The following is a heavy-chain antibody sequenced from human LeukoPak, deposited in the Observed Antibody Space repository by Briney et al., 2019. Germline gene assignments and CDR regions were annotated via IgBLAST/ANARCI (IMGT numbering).Heavy chain of an antibody. CDR3: AREGGSCYYWRCYYMDV. CDR1: GFTFSGYG. V-gene: IGHV3-30*02. CDR2: IRYDGSNK. J-gene: IGHJ6*03. Sequence: GGSLRLSCAASGFTFSGYGMHWVRQAPGKGLEWVTYIRYDGSNKYYADSVKGRFTISRDNAKNSLYLQMNSLRAEDTAVYYCAREGGSCYYWRCYYMDVWGKGTTVTVSS. D-gene: IGHD2-15*01.